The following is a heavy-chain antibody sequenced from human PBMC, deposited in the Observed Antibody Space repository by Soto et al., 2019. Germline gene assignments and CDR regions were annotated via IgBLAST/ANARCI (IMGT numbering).Heavy chain of an antibody. CDR2: IYYSGST. CDR1: GGSISSGGYY. D-gene: IGHD3-16*02. Sequence: PSETLSLTCTVSGGSISSGGYYWSWIRQHPGKCLEWIGYIYYSGSTYYNPSLKSRVTISVDTSKNQFSLKLSSVTAADTAVYYCARAGDYIWGSYRFDYWGQGTLVTVSS. J-gene: IGHJ4*02. V-gene: IGHV4-31*03. CDR3: ARAGDYIWGSYRFDY.